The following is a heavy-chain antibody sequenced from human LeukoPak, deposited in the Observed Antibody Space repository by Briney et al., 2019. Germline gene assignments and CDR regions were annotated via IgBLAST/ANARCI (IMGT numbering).Heavy chain of an antibody. CDR1: GYTFTGYY. CDR3: ARGRIAAAGTWWFDP. D-gene: IGHD6-13*01. CDR2: INPNSGGT. Sequence: ASVKVSCKASGYTFTGYYMHWVRQAPGQGLEWMGWINPNSGGTNYAQKFQGRVTMTRDTSISTAYMELSRLRSDDTAVYYCARGRIAAAGTWWFDPWGQRTLVTVSS. J-gene: IGHJ5*02. V-gene: IGHV1-2*02.